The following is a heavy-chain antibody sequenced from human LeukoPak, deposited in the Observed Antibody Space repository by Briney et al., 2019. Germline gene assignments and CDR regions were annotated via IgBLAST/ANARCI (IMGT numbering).Heavy chain of an antibody. CDR3: ASDSPYYVMDV. CDR1: GFPFSSYW. CDR2: INSDGSAT. Sequence: GGSLRLSYAASGFPFSSYWLHWVSHVPGKGLLWVSRINSDGSATIYADSVRGRFTISRDNAKNTLYLQMSGLRVEDTAVYHCASDSPYYVMDVGGQGTTVTVSS. J-gene: IGHJ6*02. V-gene: IGHV3-74*01.